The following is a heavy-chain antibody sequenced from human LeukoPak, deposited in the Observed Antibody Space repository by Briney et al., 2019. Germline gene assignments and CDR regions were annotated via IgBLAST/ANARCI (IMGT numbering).Heavy chain of an antibody. CDR1: GYTFTSYD. Sequence: ASVKVSCKASGYTFTSYDINWVRQATGQGLEWMGWMNPNSGNTGYAQKFQGRVTMTSNTSISTAYMELSSLRSEDTAVYYCARGICSCGRKTAVYYYMDVWGKGTTVTVSS. CDR3: ARGICSCGRKTAVYYYMDV. J-gene: IGHJ6*03. D-gene: IGHD5-18*01. V-gene: IGHV1-8*01. CDR2: MNPNSGNT.